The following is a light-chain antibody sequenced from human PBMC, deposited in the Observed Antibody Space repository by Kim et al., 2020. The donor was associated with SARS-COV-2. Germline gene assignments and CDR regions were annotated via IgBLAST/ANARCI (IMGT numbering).Light chain of an antibody. CDR3: QQYNSYSLST. J-gene: IGKJ3*01. CDR2: KAS. Sequence: SLGDRVTITCRASQSISSWLAWYQQKPGKAPKLLIYKASTLESGVPSRFSGSGSGTEFTLTITSLQPDDFATYYCQQYNSYSLSTFGPGTKVDIK. CDR1: QSISSW. V-gene: IGKV1-5*03.